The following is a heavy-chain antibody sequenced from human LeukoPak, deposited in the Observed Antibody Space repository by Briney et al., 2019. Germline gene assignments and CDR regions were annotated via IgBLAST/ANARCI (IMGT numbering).Heavy chain of an antibody. CDR3: ASQGYCSSTSCYEDY. Sequence: GGSLRLSCAASGFTLSSYGMHWVRQAPGKGLEWVAVIWYDGSNKYYADSVKGRFTISRDNSKNTLYLQMNSLRAEDTAVYYCASQGYCSSTSCYEDYWGQGTLVTVSS. J-gene: IGHJ4*02. CDR1: GFTLSSYG. D-gene: IGHD2-2*01. CDR2: IWYDGSNK. V-gene: IGHV3-33*01.